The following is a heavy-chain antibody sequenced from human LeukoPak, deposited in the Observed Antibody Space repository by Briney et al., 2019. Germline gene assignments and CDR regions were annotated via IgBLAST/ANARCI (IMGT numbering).Heavy chain of an antibody. V-gene: IGHV4-39*01. Sequence: SETLSLTCTVSGGSISSSSYYWGWIRQPPGKGLEWIGSIYYSGSTYYNPSLKSRVTISVDTSKNQFSLKLSSVTAADTAAYSCARQPIVVVPAAIHAFDIWGQGTMVTVSA. D-gene: IGHD2-2*01. CDR2: IYYSGST. J-gene: IGHJ3*02. CDR3: ARQPIVVVPAAIHAFDI. CDR1: GGSISSSSYY.